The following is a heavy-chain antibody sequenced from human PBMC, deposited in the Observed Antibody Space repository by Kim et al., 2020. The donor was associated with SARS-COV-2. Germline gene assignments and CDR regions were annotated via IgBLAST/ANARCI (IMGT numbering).Heavy chain of an antibody. CDR3: TRGSSGWYGPPSWFDP. Sequence: GGSLRLSCTASGFTFGDYGMSWFRQAPGKGLEWVGFIRSNAYGGTTEYAASVKGRFTISRDDSKSIAHLQMNSPKTEDTAVYYCTRGSSGWYGPPSWFDPWGQGALVTVSS. D-gene: IGHD6-19*01. CDR2: IRSNAYGGTT. V-gene: IGHV3-49*03. CDR1: GFTFGDYG. J-gene: IGHJ5*02.